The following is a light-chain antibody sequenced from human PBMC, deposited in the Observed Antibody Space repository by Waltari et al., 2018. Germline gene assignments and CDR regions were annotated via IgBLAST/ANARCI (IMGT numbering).Light chain of an antibody. CDR3: QQYVRLPAT. CDR1: QSVSRA. CDR2: GAS. J-gene: IGKJ1*01. Sequence: ELVLTQSPGSLSSSPGERVTLSCRASQSVSRALVWYQQKPGQAPRLLIFGASNRATGIPDRFSGSGSETDFSLTISRLEPEDFAVYYCQQYVRLPATFGRGTKVEIK. V-gene: IGKV3-20*01.